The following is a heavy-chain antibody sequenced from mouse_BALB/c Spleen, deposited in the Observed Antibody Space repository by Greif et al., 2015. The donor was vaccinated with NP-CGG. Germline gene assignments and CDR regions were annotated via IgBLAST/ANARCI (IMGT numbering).Heavy chain of an antibody. CDR3: ARASPYYYAMDY. J-gene: IGHJ4*01. Sequence: VQVVESGPGLVQPSQSLSITCTVSGFSLTSYGVHWVRQSPGKGLEWLGVIWSGGSTDYNAAFISRLSISKDNSESQVFFKMNSLQANDTAIYYCARASPYYYAMDYWGQGTSVTVSS. CDR2: IWSGGST. V-gene: IGHV2-2*02. CDR1: GFSLTSYG.